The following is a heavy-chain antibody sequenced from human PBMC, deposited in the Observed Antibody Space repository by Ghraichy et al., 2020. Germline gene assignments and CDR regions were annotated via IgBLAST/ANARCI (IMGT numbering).Heavy chain of an antibody. CDR3: AKEATGYGSSWYDY. CDR1: GFTFDDYA. CDR2: ISWNSGSI. V-gene: IGHV3-9*01. J-gene: IGHJ4*02. Sequence: SLRLSCTASGFTFDDYAMHWVRQVPGKGLEWVSGISWNSGSIGYADSVKGRFTISRDNAKNSLYLQMNSLRAEDTAFYYCAKEATGYGSSWYDYWGQGTLVTVSS. D-gene: IGHD6-13*01.